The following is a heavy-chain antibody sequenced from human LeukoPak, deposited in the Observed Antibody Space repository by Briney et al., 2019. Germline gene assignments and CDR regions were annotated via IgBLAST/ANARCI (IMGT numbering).Heavy chain of an antibody. CDR3: ARGSIAARD. D-gene: IGHD6-13*01. J-gene: IGHJ4*02. Sequence: SETLSLTCAVSGYSISSGYYWGWIRQPPGKGLEWIGSIYHSGSTYYNPSLKSRVTISVDTSKNQFSLKLSSVTAEDTAGYYCARGSIAARDWGQGTLVAVSS. CDR2: IYHSGST. V-gene: IGHV4-38-2*01. CDR1: GYSISSGYY.